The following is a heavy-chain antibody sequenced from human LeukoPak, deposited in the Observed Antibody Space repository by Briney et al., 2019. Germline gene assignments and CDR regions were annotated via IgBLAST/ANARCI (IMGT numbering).Heavy chain of an antibody. D-gene: IGHD3-9*01. CDR2: IYYSGST. V-gene: IGHV4-59*01. Sequence: SETLSLTCTVSGGSISSYYWSWIRQPPGKGLEWIGYIYYSGSTNYSPSLKSRVTISVDTSKNQFSLKLSSVAAADTAVYYCARVDDILTPYAFDIWSQGTMVTVSS. CDR3: ARVDDILTPYAFDI. CDR1: GGSISSYY. J-gene: IGHJ3*02.